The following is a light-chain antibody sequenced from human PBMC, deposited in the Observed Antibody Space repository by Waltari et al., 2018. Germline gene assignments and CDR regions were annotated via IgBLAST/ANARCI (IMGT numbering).Light chain of an antibody. CDR1: QSIDTY. Sequence: DIQMNQSPSSLSASVGDRVTITCRASQSIDTYLHWYQHKPGQAPKLRIYAASRLHSGVPSRFSGSGSGTDFTLTISSLQPEDFATYFCQRSYSTPPYIFGQGTTLDI. J-gene: IGKJ2*01. CDR3: QRSYSTPPYI. CDR2: AAS. V-gene: IGKV1-39*01.